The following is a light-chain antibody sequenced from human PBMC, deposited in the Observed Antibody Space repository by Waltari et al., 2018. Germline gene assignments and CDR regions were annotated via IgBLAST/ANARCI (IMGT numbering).Light chain of an antibody. V-gene: IGLV1-40*01. J-gene: IGLJ3*02. CDR3: QSYDSSLSAWV. CDR2: GNS. CDR1: SSNIGAGYE. Sequence: QSVLTQPPSVSGAPGQRVTISCTGISSNIGAGYEVHCDQQLPGTAPKLLIYGNSNRPSGVPDRFSGSKSGTSASLVITGLQAEDEADYYCQSYDSSLSAWVFGGGTKLTVL.